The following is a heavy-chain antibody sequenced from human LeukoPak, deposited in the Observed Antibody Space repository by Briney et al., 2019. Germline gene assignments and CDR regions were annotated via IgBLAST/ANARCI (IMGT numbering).Heavy chain of an antibody. Sequence: SETLSLTCSVSGGSISSFYWSWVRQPAGKGLEWIGRISTRGNADYNPSLKSRVTISVDTSNNQFSLKLTSVTAADTAVYYCARDQGDYWGQGALVTVSS. CDR1: GGSISSFY. CDR3: ARDQGDY. J-gene: IGHJ4*02. V-gene: IGHV4-4*07. CDR2: ISTRGNA.